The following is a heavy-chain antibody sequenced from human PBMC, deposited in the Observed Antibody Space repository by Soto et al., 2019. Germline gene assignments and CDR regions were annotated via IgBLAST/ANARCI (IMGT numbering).Heavy chain of an antibody. J-gene: IGHJ5*02. CDR1: GGSISSGDDY. CDR2: ISNSGST. D-gene: IGHD3-22*01. Sequence: SETLSLTCTVSGGSISSGDDYWSWIRQPPGKGLEWIGYISNSGSTYYNPSLKSRLSISLDTSKNQFSLKLNSVTAADTALYYCARDYYDSSGYYYWFDPWGQGTLVTVSS. CDR3: ARDYYDSSGYYYWFDP. V-gene: IGHV4-30-4*01.